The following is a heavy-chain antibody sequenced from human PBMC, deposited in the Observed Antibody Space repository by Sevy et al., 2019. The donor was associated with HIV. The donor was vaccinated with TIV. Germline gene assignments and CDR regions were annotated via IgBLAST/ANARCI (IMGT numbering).Heavy chain of an antibody. CDR2: ITSDATYI. J-gene: IGHJ4*02. V-gene: IGHV3-21*06. D-gene: IGHD6-19*01. CDR3: ARDIATYSTGSYIRYFDY. Sequence: GESLKISCAASGFTFSRYTMHWVRQAPGKGLEWVSSITSDATYISYADSLRGRFTISRDNAKNSLFLQMSSLRAGDTAVYFCARDIATYSTGSYIRYFDYWGQGTLVTVSS. CDR1: GFTFSRYT.